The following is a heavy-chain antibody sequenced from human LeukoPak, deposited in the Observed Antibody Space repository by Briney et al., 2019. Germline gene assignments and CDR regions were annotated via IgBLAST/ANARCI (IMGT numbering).Heavy chain of an antibody. V-gene: IGHV4-59*01. Sequence: SETLSLTCSVSGGSISSDHWNWLRQTPGKGLEWIGCIYYSGRTYYNPSLKSRVTISVDMSKSQFSLRLTSVTAADTAVYYCARKNDFEIWGQGTLVTVSS. D-gene: IGHD2/OR15-2a*01. CDR2: IYYSGRT. CDR1: GGSISSDH. CDR3: ARKNDFEI. J-gene: IGHJ3*02.